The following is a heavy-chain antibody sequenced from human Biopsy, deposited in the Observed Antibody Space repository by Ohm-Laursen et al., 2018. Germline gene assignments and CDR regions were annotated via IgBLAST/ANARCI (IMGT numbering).Heavy chain of an antibody. J-gene: IGHJ4*02. D-gene: IGHD3-3*01. CDR1: GDAFLGYY. CDR2: IYPNSGDT. V-gene: IGHV1-2*02. Sequence: SVKVSRKASGDAFLGYYLHWVRQAPGQGLEWMGSIYPNSGDTDFAQKFQGRVSMTRDTSVSTAYLELSSLRSDDTAIYYCARDLLEWSLPSWGQGTLVTVSS. CDR3: ARDLLEWSLPS.